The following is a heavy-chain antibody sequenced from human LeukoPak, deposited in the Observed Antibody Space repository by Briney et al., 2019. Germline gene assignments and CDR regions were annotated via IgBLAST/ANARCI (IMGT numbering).Heavy chain of an antibody. CDR1: GGSISSDY. D-gene: IGHD2-2*02. Sequence: SETLSLTCTVSGGSISSDYWSWIRQPPGKGLEWIGYISYSGRTYYNPSLRSRVTISVDTSKNHFSLKLSSVTAADTAVYYCARGLYRYGRWTFDYWGQGTLVTVSS. V-gene: IGHV4-59*08. J-gene: IGHJ4*02. CDR3: ARGLYRYGRWTFDY. CDR2: ISYSGRT.